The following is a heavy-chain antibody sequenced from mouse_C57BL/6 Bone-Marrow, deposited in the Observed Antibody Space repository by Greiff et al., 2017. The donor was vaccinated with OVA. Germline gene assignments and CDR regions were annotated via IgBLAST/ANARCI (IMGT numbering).Heavy chain of an antibody. CDR1: GYTFTEYT. CDR2: FYPGSGSI. Sequence: QVHVKQSGAELVKPGASVKLSCKASGYTFTEYTIHWVKQRSGQGLEWIGWFYPGSGSIKYNEKFKDKATLTADKSSSTVYMELSRLTSEDSAVYFCARHEEGAPNWDVLFAYWGQGTLVTVSA. D-gene: IGHD4-1*01. V-gene: IGHV1-62-2*01. CDR3: ARHEEGAPNWDVLFAY. J-gene: IGHJ3*01.